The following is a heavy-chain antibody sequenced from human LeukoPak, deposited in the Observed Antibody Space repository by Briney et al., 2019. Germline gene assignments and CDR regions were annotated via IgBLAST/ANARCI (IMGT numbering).Heavy chain of an antibody. CDR2: IYHRGST. CDR3: ARRYGSRRYFDF. Sequence: SETLSLTCTVSGGSISSGGYYWSWIRQPPGKGLEWVGSIYHRGSTYYNPSLNSRVTISVDTSKNQFSLKLSSVTAADTAVYYCARRYGSRRYFDFWGQGTLVTVSS. CDR1: GGSISSGGYY. V-gene: IGHV4-39*07. J-gene: IGHJ4*02. D-gene: IGHD3-10*01.